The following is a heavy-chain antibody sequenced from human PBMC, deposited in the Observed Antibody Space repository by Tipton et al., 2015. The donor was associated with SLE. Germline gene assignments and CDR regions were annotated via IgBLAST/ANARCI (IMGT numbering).Heavy chain of an antibody. V-gene: IGHV3-7*03. Sequence: SLRLSCAASGFTFSSYWMSWVSQAPGKGLEWVANIKQDGSEKYYVDSVKGRFTISRDNSKNTLYLQMNSLRAEDTAVYYCATHDFWSGPEYFDLWGRGTLVTVSS. CDR3: ATHDFWSGPEYFDL. CDR2: IKQDGSEK. CDR1: GFTFSSYW. D-gene: IGHD3-3*01. J-gene: IGHJ2*01.